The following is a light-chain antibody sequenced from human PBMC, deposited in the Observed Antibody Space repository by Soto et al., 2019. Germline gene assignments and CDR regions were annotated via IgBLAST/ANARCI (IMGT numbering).Light chain of an antibody. J-gene: IGKJ1*01. CDR1: QSISSW. CDR2: KAS. V-gene: IGKV1-5*03. Sequence: HMTKSPSTLSTSVGDRVTITCRASQSISSWLAWYQQKPGKAPKLLIYKASSLESGVPSRFSGSGSGTEFTLTISSLQPDDFETYYCQQYNSYSPWTFGQGTKVDIK. CDR3: QQYNSYSPWT.